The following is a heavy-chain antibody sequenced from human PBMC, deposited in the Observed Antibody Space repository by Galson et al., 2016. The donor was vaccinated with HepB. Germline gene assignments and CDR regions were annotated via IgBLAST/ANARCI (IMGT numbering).Heavy chain of an antibody. D-gene: IGHD3-10*01. J-gene: IGHJ4*02. CDR1: GFTFSSYW. Sequence: SLRLSCAASGFTFSSYWMSWVRQAPGKGLEWVANIKQDGSEKYYVDSVKGRFTISRDNAKNSLYLQMNSLTVEDTAVYYCTRDEIRGVIRFDHWGQGTLVAVSS. V-gene: IGHV3-7*01. CDR3: TRDEIRGVIRFDH. CDR2: IKQDGSEK.